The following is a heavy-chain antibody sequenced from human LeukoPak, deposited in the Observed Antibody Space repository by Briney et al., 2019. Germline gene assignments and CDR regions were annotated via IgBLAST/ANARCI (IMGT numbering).Heavy chain of an antibody. CDR2: IDPNSGGT. V-gene: IGHV1-2*02. CDR1: GYTFTDYY. Sequence: ASVKVSCKASGYTFTDYYMHWGQQAPGQGHEWMGWIDPNSGGTKYAQSLQGRVTMTRDTSITTAYMELSRLRSDDTAAYYCARGGPSPTTVTSNWYFDLWGRGTLVTVSS. D-gene: IGHD4-11*01. CDR3: ARGGPSPTTVTSNWYFDL. J-gene: IGHJ2*01.